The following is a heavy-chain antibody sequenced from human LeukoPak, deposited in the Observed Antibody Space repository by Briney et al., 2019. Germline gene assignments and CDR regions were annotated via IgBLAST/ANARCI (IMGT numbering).Heavy chain of an antibody. J-gene: IGHJ4*02. CDR1: GFTFSSYA. Sequence: GGSLRLSCAASGFTFSSYAMHWVRQAPGKGLEWVAVTSYDGSNKYYADSVKGRFTISRDNSKNTLYLQMNSLRAEDTALYYCAKDISDTAMGAVVDYWGQGTLVTVSS. CDR3: AKDISDTAMGAVVDY. D-gene: IGHD5-18*01. V-gene: IGHV3-30-3*01. CDR2: TSYDGSNK.